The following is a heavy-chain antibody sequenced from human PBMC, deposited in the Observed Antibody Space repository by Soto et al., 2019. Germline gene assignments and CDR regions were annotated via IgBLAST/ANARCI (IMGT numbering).Heavy chain of an antibody. V-gene: IGHV3-74*01. D-gene: IGHD6-13*01. CDR2: IKTDGTIT. CDR3: ARSKWAAAGRKVRYMDV. Sequence: PGGSLRLSCVGTEFTFSTYWMHSVRQAPGKGLEWVSRIKTDGTITGYADSVKGRFTISRDNAKNTLYLQMNSLRAADTAVYYCARSKWAAAGRKVRYMDVWGKGTTVTVSS. J-gene: IGHJ6*03. CDR1: EFTFSTYW.